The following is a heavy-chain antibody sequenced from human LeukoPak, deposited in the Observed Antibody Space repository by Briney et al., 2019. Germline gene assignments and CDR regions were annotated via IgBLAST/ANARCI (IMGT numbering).Heavy chain of an antibody. Sequence: GGSLRLSCAASGFTFSTYGMHWVRQAPGKGLERVAVISYDGSYKSYADSVKGRYTISRANSKNTLYLQMSSLRVEDTAVYYCAKAASGYDYYYDYWGQGTLVTVSS. D-gene: IGHD5-12*01. CDR3: AKAASGYDYYYDY. CDR2: ISYDGSYK. CDR1: GFTFSTYG. J-gene: IGHJ4*02. V-gene: IGHV3-30*18.